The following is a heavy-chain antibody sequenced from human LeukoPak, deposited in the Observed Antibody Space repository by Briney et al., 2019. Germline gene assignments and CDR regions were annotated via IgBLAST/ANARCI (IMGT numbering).Heavy chain of an antibody. Sequence: PGRSLRLSCAASGFTFSNYGTHWVRQAPGKGLEWVAVISYDGSNEYYADSVKGRFTISRDNSKNTLYLQMNSLRAEDTAIYYCARDPGNKSGYRLDYWGQGTLVTVSS. CDR2: ISYDGSNE. J-gene: IGHJ4*02. V-gene: IGHV3-30*03. D-gene: IGHD3-3*01. CDR1: GFTFSNYG. CDR3: ARDPGNKSGYRLDY.